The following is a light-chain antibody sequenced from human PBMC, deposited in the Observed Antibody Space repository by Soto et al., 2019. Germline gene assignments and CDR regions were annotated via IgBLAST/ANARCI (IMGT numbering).Light chain of an antibody. V-gene: IGLV1-44*01. J-gene: IGLJ2*01. Sequence: QPVLTQPPSASGTPGQTIAISCSGGSSNIGSHTVNWYQQLPGTAPRLLIYSNTQRPSGVPDRFSGSKSGTSASLAISGLQSDYEGDYYCAAWDDSLNGVVFGGGTKLTVL. CDR2: SNT. CDR1: SSNIGSHT. CDR3: AAWDDSLNGVV.